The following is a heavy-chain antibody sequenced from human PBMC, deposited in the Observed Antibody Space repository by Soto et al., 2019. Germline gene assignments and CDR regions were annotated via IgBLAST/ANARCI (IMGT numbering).Heavy chain of an antibody. Sequence: ASVKVSCKASGYTFTGYFMHWVRQAPGQGLEWMGWINPNSGATKYAQKFQGRVTLSRDTSIRTAYMELSGLRSDDAAVYYCARGGGTILAPLPWGQGTLVTVSS. CDR2: INPNSGAT. CDR3: ARGGGTILAPLP. CDR1: GYTFTGYF. D-gene: IGHD3-3*01. J-gene: IGHJ5*02. V-gene: IGHV1-2*02.